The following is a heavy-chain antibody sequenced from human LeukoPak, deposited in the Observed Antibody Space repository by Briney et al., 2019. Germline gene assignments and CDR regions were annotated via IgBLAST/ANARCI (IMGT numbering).Heavy chain of an antibody. CDR3: ARDRNSIPYYYGSGSYYNSPNYYYGMDV. D-gene: IGHD3-10*01. CDR1: GFTFSSYA. V-gene: IGHV3-23*01. Sequence: GGSLRLSCAASGFTFSSYAMSWVRQAPWEGLEWVSAISGSGGSTYYADSVKGRFTISRDNAKNSLYLQMNSLRAEDTAVYYCARDRNSIPYYYGSGSYYNSPNYYYGMDVWGQGTTVTVSS. J-gene: IGHJ6*02. CDR2: ISGSGGST.